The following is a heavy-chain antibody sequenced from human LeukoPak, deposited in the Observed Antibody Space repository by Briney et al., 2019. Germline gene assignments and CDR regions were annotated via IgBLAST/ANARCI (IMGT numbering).Heavy chain of an antibody. V-gene: IGHV3-23*01. J-gene: IGHJ4*02. CDR1: GFTFSNYA. CDR2: ISYSGDST. D-gene: IGHD4-11*01. Sequence: GGSLRLSCAASGFTFSNYAMSWVRKAPGKGLEWVSAISYSGDSTYYADSVKGRFTISRDNPKNTLYLQMNSLRAEDTAVYYCAKRSTVPYFDYWGQGTLVTVSS. CDR3: AKRSTVPYFDY.